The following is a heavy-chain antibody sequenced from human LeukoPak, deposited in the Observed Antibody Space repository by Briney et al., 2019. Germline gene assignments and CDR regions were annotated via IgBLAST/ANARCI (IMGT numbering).Heavy chain of an antibody. CDR3: ARDGAVAGRDYYYYYMDV. D-gene: IGHD6-19*01. V-gene: IGHV1-18*01. CDR2: ISAYNGNT. J-gene: IGHJ6*03. Sequence: GASVKVSCKASGYTFTSYGISWVRQAPGQGLEWMGWISAYNGNTNYAQKLQGRVTMTTDTSTSTAYMELRSLRSDDTAVYYCARDGAVAGRDYYYYYMDVWGKGTTVTISS. CDR1: GYTFTSYG.